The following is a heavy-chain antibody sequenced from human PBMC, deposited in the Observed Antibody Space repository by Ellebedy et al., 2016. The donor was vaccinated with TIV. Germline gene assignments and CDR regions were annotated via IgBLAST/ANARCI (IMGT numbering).Heavy chain of an antibody. V-gene: IGHV3-23*01. CDR2: ISGSGVTT. Sequence: GESLKISCADSGFTFNTYAMSWVRQAAGKGLEWVSHISGSGVTTYYADSVRGRFSISRDNSKNTLFLQMNSLRADDTAVYYCAGYRGEAVAGNWFDPWGQGTLVTVSS. CDR3: AGYRGEAVAGNWFDP. CDR1: GFTFNTYA. D-gene: IGHD6-19*01. J-gene: IGHJ5*02.